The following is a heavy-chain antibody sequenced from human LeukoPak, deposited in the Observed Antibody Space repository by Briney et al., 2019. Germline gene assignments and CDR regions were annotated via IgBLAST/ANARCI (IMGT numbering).Heavy chain of an antibody. J-gene: IGHJ4*02. CDR2: ITSGGGFK. CDR1: GFPFSDFH. D-gene: IGHD3-22*01. V-gene: IGHV3-11*04. CDR3: ARVRPGSSGSYYRTS. Sequence: GGSLRLSCVGAGFPFSDFHMSWIRQAPGKELEWVSYITSGGGFKYYADSVKGRFSISRDDSKNSVFLQMNSLRVEDTAVYYCARVRPGSSGSYYRTSWGQGTLVTVSP.